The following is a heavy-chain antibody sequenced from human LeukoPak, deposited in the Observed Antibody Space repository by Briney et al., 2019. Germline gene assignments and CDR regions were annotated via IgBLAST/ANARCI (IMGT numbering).Heavy chain of an antibody. Sequence: ASVKVSCKASGYTFTGYYIHWVRQAPGQGLEWMGLINPGGGNTNYAQNFQGRVTMTRDTSASTVYVELSSLRSEDTAIYYCARIRDGYNDAYDIWGQGTVVTVSS. CDR1: GYTFTGYY. J-gene: IGHJ3*02. V-gene: IGHV1-46*01. D-gene: IGHD5-24*01. CDR3: ARIRDGYNDAYDI. CDR2: INPGGGNT.